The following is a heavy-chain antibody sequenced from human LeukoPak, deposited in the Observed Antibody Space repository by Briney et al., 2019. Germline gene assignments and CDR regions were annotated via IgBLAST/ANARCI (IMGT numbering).Heavy chain of an antibody. CDR3: ARHGKAWLRYFDY. J-gene: IGHJ4*02. D-gene: IGHD5-18*01. Sequence: PSETLSLTCTVSGGSLSSSSYYWGWIRQPPGKELEWIGSIYYSGSTYYNPSLKSRVTISVDTSKNQFSLKLSSVTAADTAVYYCARHGKAWLRYFDYWGQGTLVTVSS. V-gene: IGHV4-39*01. CDR1: GGSLSSSSYY. CDR2: IYYSGST.